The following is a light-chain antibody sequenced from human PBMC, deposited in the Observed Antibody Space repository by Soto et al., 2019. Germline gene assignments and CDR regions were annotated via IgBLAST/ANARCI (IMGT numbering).Light chain of an antibody. V-gene: IGKV1-5*01. J-gene: IGKJ1*01. CDR3: QKYDTSRK. Sequence: DIQLTQSPSTLSASVGDRVTITCRARQSVSTWLAWYQQKPGRAPRLLIYDVSNLESGVPSRFSGTGSGTEFTLAITSLQPEDFAIYYCQKYDTSRKFGQGNTVDIK. CDR2: DVS. CDR1: QSVSTW.